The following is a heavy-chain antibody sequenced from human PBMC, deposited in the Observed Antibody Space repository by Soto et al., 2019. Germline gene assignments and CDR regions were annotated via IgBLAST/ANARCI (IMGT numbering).Heavy chain of an antibody. D-gene: IGHD5-18*01. CDR3: TRDIRGIQLCCAVDY. CDR1: GFTFGDYA. Sequence: EVQLVESGGGLVQPGRSLRLSCTASGFTFGDYAMSWFRQAPGKGLEWVGFIRSKAYGGTTEYAASVKGRFTISRDDSKSIAYLQMNRLKTEDTAVYYCTRDIRGIQLCCAVDYWGQGTLVTVSS. V-gene: IGHV3-49*03. CDR2: IRSKAYGGTT. J-gene: IGHJ4*02.